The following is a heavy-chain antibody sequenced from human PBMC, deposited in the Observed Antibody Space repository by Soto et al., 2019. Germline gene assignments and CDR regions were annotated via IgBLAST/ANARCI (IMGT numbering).Heavy chain of an antibody. J-gene: IGHJ4*02. V-gene: IGHV4-39*01. Sequence: PSETLSVTCTVSGGSISSSSYYWVWIRQPPGKGLEWIGSIYYSGSTYYNPSLKSRVTISVDTSKDQFSLKLSSVTAADTAVYYCDLSGSGDRSSSSSELPYFDYWGQGTLVTVSS. CDR3: DLSGSGDRSSSSSELPYFDY. CDR1: GGSISSSSYY. CDR2: IYYSGST. D-gene: IGHD6-6*01.